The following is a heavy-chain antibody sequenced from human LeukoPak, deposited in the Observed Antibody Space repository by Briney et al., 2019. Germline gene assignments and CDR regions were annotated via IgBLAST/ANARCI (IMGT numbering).Heavy chain of an antibody. CDR2: INPNSGGT. CDR3: ARVLYGDHFDC. V-gene: IGHV1-2*02. D-gene: IGHD4-17*01. Sequence: SVKVSCKASGYSFTGYYMHWVRQAPGQGLEWMGWINPNSGGTNYAQKFQGRVTMTRDTSISTVYMELSRLRSDDTAVYYCARVLYGDHFDCWGQGTLVTVSS. J-gene: IGHJ4*02. CDR1: GYSFTGYY.